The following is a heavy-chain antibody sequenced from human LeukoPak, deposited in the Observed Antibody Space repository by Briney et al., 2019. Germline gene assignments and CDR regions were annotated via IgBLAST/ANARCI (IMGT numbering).Heavy chain of an antibody. D-gene: IGHD3-10*01. CDR3: ATLGGFGESSYYYYYMDV. J-gene: IGHJ6*03. Sequence: SETLSLTCTVSGGSISSYYWSWIWQPAGKGLEWIGRIYTSGSTNYNPSLKSRVTISVDTSKNQFSLKLSSVTAADTAVYYCATLGGFGESSYYYYYMDVWGKGTTVTVSS. CDR1: GGSISSYY. CDR2: IYTSGST. V-gene: IGHV4-4*07.